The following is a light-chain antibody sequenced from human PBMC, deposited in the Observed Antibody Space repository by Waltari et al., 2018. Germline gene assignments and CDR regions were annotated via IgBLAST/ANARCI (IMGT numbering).Light chain of an antibody. CDR1: TSNIGNNY. V-gene: IGLV1-51*01. Sequence: QSALTQPPSVSAAPGQKVTISCSGSTSNIGNNYVSWYQHLPGTAPKLLIYGNNKGPSGIPDRLSGSKSGTSATLGITGLQTGDEGDYYCGTWDGSARVFGGGTKLTVL. J-gene: IGLJ3*02. CDR2: GNN. CDR3: GTWDGSARV.